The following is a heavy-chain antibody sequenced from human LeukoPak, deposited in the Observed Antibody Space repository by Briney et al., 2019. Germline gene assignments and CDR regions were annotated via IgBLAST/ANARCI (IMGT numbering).Heavy chain of an antibody. J-gene: IGHJ4*02. CDR2: LNSDGSST. V-gene: IGHV3-74*01. CDR1: GFILSDYW. CDR3: ARGLGGTGDH. D-gene: IGHD3-10*01. Sequence: PGGSLRLSCAASGFILSDYWMHWVRQAPGKGLVWVSRLNSDGSSTIYADSVKGRFTISRDNAKNTLYLQMNSLRAEDTAVYYCARGLGGTGDHWGQGTLVTVSS.